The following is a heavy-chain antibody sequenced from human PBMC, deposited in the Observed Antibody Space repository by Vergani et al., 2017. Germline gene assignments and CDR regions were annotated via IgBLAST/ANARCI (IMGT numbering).Heavy chain of an antibody. CDR2: INPNSGGT. Sequence: QVQLVQSGAEVKKPGASVKVSCKASGYTFTAYFMHWVRQAPGQGLEWMGCINPNSGGTNYAQKFQGRVTMTRDTSISTAYMELSNLRSDDTAVYYCARVGTSSNRDYFDYWGQGTLVTVSS. V-gene: IGHV1-2*02. CDR3: ARVGTSSNRDYFDY. CDR1: GYTFTAYF. J-gene: IGHJ4*02. D-gene: IGHD2-2*01.